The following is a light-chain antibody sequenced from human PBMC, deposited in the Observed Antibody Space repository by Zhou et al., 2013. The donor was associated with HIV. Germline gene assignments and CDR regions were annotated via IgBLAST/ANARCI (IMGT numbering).Light chain of an antibody. V-gene: IGKV1-9*01. CDR2: AAS. CDR1: QGISTY. CDR3: QHFNSYSGT. Sequence: IQLTQSPSSLSASVGDRVTITCRASQGISTYLAWYQQKPGRAPKLLIYAASTLHSGVPSRFSGSGSGTEFTLTISRLQPDDFATYFCQHFNSYSGTFGQGTRLEIK. J-gene: IGKJ5*01.